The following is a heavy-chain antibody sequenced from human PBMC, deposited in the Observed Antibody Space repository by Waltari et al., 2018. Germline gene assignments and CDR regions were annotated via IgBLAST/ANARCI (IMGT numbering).Heavy chain of an antibody. CDR3: AREKGFSSGNFDY. D-gene: IGHD6-19*01. Sequence: FTTYWIGWVRQMPGKGLEWMGFIYPGDSDTRYSPSFQGQVTISVDTSISTAYLQWSTLKASDTAMYFCAREKGFSSGNFDYWGQGTVVTVSS. V-gene: IGHV5-51*01. CDR2: IYPGDSDT. J-gene: IGHJ4*02. CDR1: FTTYW.